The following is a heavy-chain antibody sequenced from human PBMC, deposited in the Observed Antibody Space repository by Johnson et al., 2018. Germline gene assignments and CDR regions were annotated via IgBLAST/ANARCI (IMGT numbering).Heavy chain of an antibody. J-gene: IGHJ1*01. Sequence: VQLVQSGGGLVKPGGSLRLSCAASGFTFTNAWMNWVRQTPGKGLEWVGRIKSKTDGGTTDYAAPVKDRFTISRDDSKNTLYLQMNSLRAGDTAVYYCARGDFYDNNGYYYGGYFHLWGQGTLVTVSS. V-gene: IGHV3-15*07. CDR1: GFTFTNAW. D-gene: IGHD3-22*01. CDR3: ARGDFYDNNGYYYGGYFHL. CDR2: IKSKTDGGTT.